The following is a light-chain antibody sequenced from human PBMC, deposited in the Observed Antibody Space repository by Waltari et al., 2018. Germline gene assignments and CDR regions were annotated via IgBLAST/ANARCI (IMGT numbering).Light chain of an antibody. V-gene: IGKV3-20*01. J-gene: IGKJ4*01. CDR2: GSS. CDR1: QSVSSCY. Sequence: EIVLTQSPGTLSLPPGERATLACRAGQSVSSCYFSWYQQKPGQAPRLLIYGSSSRATGIPDRFRGSGSGTDFTLTISRLEPEDFAVYYCQQYGSSRLTFGGGTKVEIK. CDR3: QQYGSSRLT.